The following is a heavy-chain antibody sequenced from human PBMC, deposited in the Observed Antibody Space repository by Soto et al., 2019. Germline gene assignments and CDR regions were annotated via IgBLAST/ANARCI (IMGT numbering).Heavy chain of an antibody. D-gene: IGHD2-2*01. J-gene: IGHJ4*02. Sequence: EGQLVESGGGLVQPGGSLRLSCTSSEFSLSGQYLDWVRQAPGQGLEWVGRTVNKDFSYTTEYAAAVKGRFTISRDDSENSLYLQMTNLRTEDTAVYYCVRERYAGFEYWGQGALVTVSS. CDR1: EFSLSGQY. CDR2: TVNKDFSYTT. V-gene: IGHV3-72*01. CDR3: VRERYAGFEY.